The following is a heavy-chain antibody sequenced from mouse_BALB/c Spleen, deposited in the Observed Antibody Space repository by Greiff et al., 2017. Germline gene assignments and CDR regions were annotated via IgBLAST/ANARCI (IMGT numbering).Heavy chain of an antibody. D-gene: IGHD2-10*02. CDR3: ARDLGYGTAWFAY. J-gene: IGHJ3*01. V-gene: IGHV3-6*02. Sequence: EVQLQQSGPGLVKPSQSLSLTCSVTGYSITSGYYWNWIRQFPGNKLEWMGYISYDGSNNYNPSLKNRISITRDTSKNQFFLKLNSVTTEDTATYDCARDLGYGTAWFAYWGQGTLVTVSA. CDR1: GYSITSGYY. CDR2: ISYDGSN.